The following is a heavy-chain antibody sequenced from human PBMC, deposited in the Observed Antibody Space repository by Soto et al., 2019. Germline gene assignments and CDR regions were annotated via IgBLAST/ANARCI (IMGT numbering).Heavy chain of an antibody. CDR1: GFTFSTYS. J-gene: IGHJ4*02. CDR2: ISSSSTV. Sequence: GGSLRLSCAASGFTFSTYSMNWVRQAPGKGLEWVSYISSSSTVFYTDSVKGRFTVSRDNAKNSLYLQMNSLRAGDTAVYYCARYTYYHDSSGPPAYWGQGILVTVS. CDR3: ARYTYYHDSSGPPAY. D-gene: IGHD3-22*01. V-gene: IGHV3-48*01.